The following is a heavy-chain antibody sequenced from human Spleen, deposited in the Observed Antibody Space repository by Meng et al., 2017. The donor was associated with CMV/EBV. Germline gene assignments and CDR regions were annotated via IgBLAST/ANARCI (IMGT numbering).Heavy chain of an antibody. Sequence: GESLKISCEASGFTFSSFRMNWVRQAPGKGLEWVAIISYDGNNKFYADSVKGRFTISRDNSKNALYLEMDILSAEDTAVYYCGRDALTGDLPRTIFGVFVIRHFDCWGQGTLVTVSS. CDR1: GFTFSSFR. CDR3: GRDALTGDLPRTIFGVFVIRHFDC. CDR2: ISYDGNNK. V-gene: IGHV3-30*03. J-gene: IGHJ4*02. D-gene: IGHD3-3*01.